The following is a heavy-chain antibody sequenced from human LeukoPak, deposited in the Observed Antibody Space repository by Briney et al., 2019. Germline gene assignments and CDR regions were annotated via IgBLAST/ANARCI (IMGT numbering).Heavy chain of an antibody. V-gene: IGHV3-21*01. CDR1: GFTFSSYS. CDR3: ARDRRGYSYGYPPDFDY. Sequence: GXSLRXSCAASGFTFSSYSMNWVRQAPGKGLEWVSSISSSSSYIYYADSVKGRFTISRDNAKNSLYLQMNSLRAEDTAVYYCARDRRGYSYGYPPDFDYWGQGTLVTVSS. CDR2: ISSSSSYI. D-gene: IGHD5-18*01. J-gene: IGHJ4*02.